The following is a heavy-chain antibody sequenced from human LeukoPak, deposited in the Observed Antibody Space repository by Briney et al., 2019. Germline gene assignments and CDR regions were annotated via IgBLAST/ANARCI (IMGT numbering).Heavy chain of an antibody. J-gene: IGHJ4*02. CDR2: IYSGGST. V-gene: IGHV3-66*01. D-gene: IGHD1-26*01. Sequence: GGSLRLSCAASGFTVSSNYMSWVRQAPGKGLEWVSVIYSGGSTYYADSVKGRFTISRDNSKNTLYLQMNSLRAEDTAVYYCARVRLSGSYHGTYYFDYWGQGTLVTVSS. CDR1: GFTVSSNY. CDR3: ARVRLSGSYHGTYYFDY.